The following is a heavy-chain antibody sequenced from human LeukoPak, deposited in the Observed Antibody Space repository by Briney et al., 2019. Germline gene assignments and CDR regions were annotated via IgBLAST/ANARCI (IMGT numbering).Heavy chain of an antibody. J-gene: IGHJ5*02. V-gene: IGHV3-64*01. Sequence: PGGSLRLSCAASGFTFSSYAMHWVRQAPGKGLEYVSAISSNGGSTYYANSVKGRFTISRDNSKNTLYLQMGSLRAEDMAVYYCARRDYGSGSYNPWGQGTLVTVSS. D-gene: IGHD3-10*01. CDR2: ISSNGGST. CDR1: GFTFSSYA. CDR3: ARRDYGSGSYNP.